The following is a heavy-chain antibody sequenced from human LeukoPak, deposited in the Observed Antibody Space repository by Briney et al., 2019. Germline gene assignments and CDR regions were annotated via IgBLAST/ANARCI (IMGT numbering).Heavy chain of an antibody. V-gene: IGHV4-4*02. J-gene: IGHJ3*02. CDR3: ARIGPDSQRNTDGKGVNAFDI. CDR2: IYHSGST. Sequence: SGTLSLTCAVSGGSISSSNWWSWVRQPPGKGLEWIGEIYHSGSTNYNPSLKSRVTISVDTSKNQFSLKLSSVTALDTAVYYCARIGPDSQRNTDGKGVNAFDIWGQGTMVTVSS. CDR1: GGSISSSNW. D-gene: IGHD1-14*01.